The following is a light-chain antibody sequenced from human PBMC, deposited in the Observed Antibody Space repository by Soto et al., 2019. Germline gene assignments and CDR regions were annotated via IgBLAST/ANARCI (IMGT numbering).Light chain of an antibody. Sequence: QSALTQPASLSGSPGQSITISCTGTSSDIGAYDYVSWFQQHPGKAPKLMISEVSNRPSGVSNRFSGSKSGDTASLTISGLQAEDEADYYCSSYTSTNTLAVFGTGTKLTVL. CDR2: EVS. V-gene: IGLV2-14*01. CDR1: SSDIGAYDY. J-gene: IGLJ1*01. CDR3: SSYTSTNTLAV.